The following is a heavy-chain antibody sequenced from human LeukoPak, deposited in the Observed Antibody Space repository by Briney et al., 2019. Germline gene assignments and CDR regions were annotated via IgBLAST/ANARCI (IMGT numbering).Heavy chain of an antibody. J-gene: IGHJ2*01. Sequence: GESLKISCKGSGYSFTDYWIGWVRQMPGKGLEWMGIIYPSDSDTKYSPSFQGQVTISVDKSISTAYLQWSSLKTSDSAMYYCAKGYWYFDLRGRGTLLTVSS. CDR3: AKGYWYFDL. CDR2: IYPSDSDT. V-gene: IGHV5-51*01. CDR1: GYSFTDYW.